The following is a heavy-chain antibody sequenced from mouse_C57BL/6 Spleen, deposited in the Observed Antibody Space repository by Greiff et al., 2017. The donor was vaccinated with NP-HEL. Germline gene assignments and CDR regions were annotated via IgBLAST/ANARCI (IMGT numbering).Heavy chain of an antibody. V-gene: IGHV1-59*01. D-gene: IGHD2-2*01. CDR2: IDPSDSYT. J-gene: IGHJ3*01. CDR3: ARYRGGYDPFAY. Sequence: QVQLQQPGAELVRPGTSVKLSCKASGYTFTSYWMHWVKQRPGQGLEWIGVIDPSDSYTNSNQKFKGKATLTVDTSSSTAYMQLSSLTSEDSAVYYCARYRGGYDPFAYWGQGTLVTVSA. CDR1: GYTFTSYW.